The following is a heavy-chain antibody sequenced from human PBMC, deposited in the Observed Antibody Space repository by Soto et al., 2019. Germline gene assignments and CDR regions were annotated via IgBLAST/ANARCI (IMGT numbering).Heavy chain of an antibody. CDR1: GFTVSSNY. V-gene: IGHV3-53*01. D-gene: IGHD2-21*02. J-gene: IGHJ6*02. Sequence: EVQLVESGGGLIQPGGSLRLSCAASGFTVSSNYMSWVRLAPGKGLEWVAVINSIGGTYYADSVKGRFTISRDNFKNTLYHQMNSLRAEDTAVYYCARDNCGGDCYPDFLGRDVWGQGTTVTVSS. CDR2: INSIGGT. CDR3: ARDNCGGDCYPDFLGRDV.